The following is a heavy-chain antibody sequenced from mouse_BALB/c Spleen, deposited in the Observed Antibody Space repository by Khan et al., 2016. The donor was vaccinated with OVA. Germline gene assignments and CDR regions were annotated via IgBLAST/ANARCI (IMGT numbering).Heavy chain of an antibody. V-gene: IGHV5-6-5*01. Sequence: EVQVVESGGGLVKPGGSLKLSCAASGFTFSNYAMSWVRQSPEKRLEWVASIGSGDSTYYLDSVKGRFTISRDNARNILYLKMSSLRSEDTAMYYCARDYWFAYWGQGTLVTVSA. CDR2: IGSGDST. J-gene: IGHJ3*01. CDR3: ARDYWFAY. CDR1: GFTFSNYA.